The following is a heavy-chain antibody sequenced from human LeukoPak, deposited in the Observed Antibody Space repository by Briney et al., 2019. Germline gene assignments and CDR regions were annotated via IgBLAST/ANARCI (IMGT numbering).Heavy chain of an antibody. V-gene: IGHV3-9*01. CDR2: ISWNSGSI. Sequence: GGSLRLSCAASGFTFDDYAMHWVRQAPGKGLEWVSGISWNSGSIGYADSVKGRFTISRDNAKNSLYLQMNSLRAEDTALYYCAKDPIAVADDAFDIWGQGTMVTVSS. CDR1: GFTFDDYA. J-gene: IGHJ3*02. D-gene: IGHD6-19*01. CDR3: AKDPIAVADDAFDI.